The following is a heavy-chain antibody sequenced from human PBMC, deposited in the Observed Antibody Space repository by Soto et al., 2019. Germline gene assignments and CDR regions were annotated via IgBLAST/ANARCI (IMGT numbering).Heavy chain of an antibody. Sequence: QVQLQESGPGLVNPSQTLSLTCTVSGDSISRGGYYWNWLRQHPRKGLEWIGYIYHSGSTIYNPSLKSRVTISVDTSKNRLSLELSNVTAADTAVYYCARDGAGAYGLGWFDPWGQGILVTVSS. CDR3: ARDGAGAYGLGWFDP. V-gene: IGHV4-31*03. CDR1: GDSISRGGYY. D-gene: IGHD2-21*01. CDR2: IYHSGST. J-gene: IGHJ5*02.